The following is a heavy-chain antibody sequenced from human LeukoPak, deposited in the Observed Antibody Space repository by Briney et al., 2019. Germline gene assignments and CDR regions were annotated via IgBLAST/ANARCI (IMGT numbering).Heavy chain of an antibody. CDR2: IYYSGST. V-gene: IGHV4-59*08. D-gene: IGHD3-22*01. CDR1: GGSISSYY. Sequence: PSETLSLTCTVSGGSISSYYWSWIRQPPGKGLEWIGYIYYSGSTNYNPSLKSRVTISVDTSKNQFSLMLNSVTAADTAVYYCARLYYDSSGYHPPGYWGQGTLVTVSS. CDR3: ARLYYDSSGYHPPGY. J-gene: IGHJ4*02.